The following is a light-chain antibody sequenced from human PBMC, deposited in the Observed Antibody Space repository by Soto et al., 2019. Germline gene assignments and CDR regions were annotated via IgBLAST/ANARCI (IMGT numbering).Light chain of an antibody. CDR3: RTWDSSLSAVV. V-gene: IGLV1-51*01. CDR2: DNN. CDR1: SSNIGNNY. Sequence: QSVLTQPPSVSAAPGQKVTISCSGSSSNIGNNYVSWYQQLPGTAPKLLIYDNNKRPSGSPDRFSGSKSGTSATLGITGLQTGDEADYYCRTWDSSLSAVVFGGGTKLTVL. J-gene: IGLJ2*01.